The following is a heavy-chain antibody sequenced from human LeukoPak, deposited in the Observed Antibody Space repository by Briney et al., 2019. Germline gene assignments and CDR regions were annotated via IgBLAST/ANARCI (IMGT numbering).Heavy chain of an antibody. CDR2: IYYSGST. V-gene: IGHV4-31*03. Sequence: SETLSLTCTVSGGSISSGDYYWSWIRQPPGKGLEWIGYIYYSGSTYYNPSLKSRVTISVDTSKNQFSLKLSSVTAADTAVYYCARSPPYYDSRAFQHWGQGTLVTVSS. D-gene: IGHD3-22*01. J-gene: IGHJ1*01. CDR1: GGSISSGDYY. CDR3: ARSPPYYDSRAFQH.